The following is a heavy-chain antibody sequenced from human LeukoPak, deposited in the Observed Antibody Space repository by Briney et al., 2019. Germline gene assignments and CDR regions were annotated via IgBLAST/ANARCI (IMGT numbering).Heavy chain of an antibody. V-gene: IGHV3-21*01. D-gene: IGHD3-22*01. J-gene: IGHJ5*02. CDR2: ISGSSSYI. CDR3: ARVPSQLSGWDWFDP. CDR1: GFTFSSYS. Sequence: PGGSLRLSCAASGFTFSSYSMNWVRQAPGKGLEWVSSISGSSSYIYYADSVKGRFTISRDNAKNSLYVQMNSLRAEDTAVYYCARVPSQLSGWDWFDPWGQGTLVTVSS.